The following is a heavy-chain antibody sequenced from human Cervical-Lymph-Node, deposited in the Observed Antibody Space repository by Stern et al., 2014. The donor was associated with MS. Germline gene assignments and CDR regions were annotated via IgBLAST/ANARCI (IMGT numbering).Heavy chain of an antibody. CDR1: GFTFNDYA. CDR3: AKDGVYFYGSGSYPDY. D-gene: IGHD3-10*01. CDR2: IRWNSDHI. V-gene: IGHV3-9*01. J-gene: IGHJ4*02. Sequence: VQLVESGGGLVQPGRSLRLSCAASGFTFNDYAMHWVRRAPGPGLEWVSGIRWNSDHIGYADSVKGRFTISRDNAKNSLYLQMHSLRPEDTAMYYCAKDGVYFYGSGSYPDYWGQGTLVTVSS.